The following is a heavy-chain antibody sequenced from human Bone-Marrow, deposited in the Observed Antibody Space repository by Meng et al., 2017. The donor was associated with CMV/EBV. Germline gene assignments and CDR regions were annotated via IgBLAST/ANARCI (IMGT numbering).Heavy chain of an antibody. J-gene: IGHJ6*02. V-gene: IGHV4-39*07. Sequence: SETLSLTCTVSGGSISSSSYYWGWIRQPPGKGLEWIGSIYYSGSTYYNPSLKSRVTISVDTSKNQVSLKLSSVTAADTAVYYCAREVGVVPYHYYGMDVWGQGTTVTVSS. D-gene: IGHD3-3*01. CDR3: AREVGVVPYHYYGMDV. CDR1: GGSISSSSYY. CDR2: IYYSGST.